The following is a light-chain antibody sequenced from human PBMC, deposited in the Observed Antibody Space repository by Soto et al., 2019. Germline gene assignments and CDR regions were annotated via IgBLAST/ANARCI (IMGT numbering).Light chain of an antibody. V-gene: IGLV2-14*01. CDR2: DVT. CDR1: SSDVGGYNY. J-gene: IGLJ1*01. CDR3: TSYTSSSLYV. Sequence: LTQPASVSGSPGQSITISCTGTSSDVGGYNYVSWYQQHPGKAPKVMIYDVTNRPSGVSNRFSGSKSGNTASLTISGLQADDDADYYCTSYTSSSLYVFGTGTNVTVL.